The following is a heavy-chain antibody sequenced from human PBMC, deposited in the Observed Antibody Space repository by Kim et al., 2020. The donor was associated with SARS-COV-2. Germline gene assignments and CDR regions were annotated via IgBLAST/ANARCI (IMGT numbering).Heavy chain of an antibody. D-gene: IGHD3-10*01. CDR2: IYYSRST. CDR3: ARLVRYYGSGSVVDY. Sequence: SETLSLTCTVSGGSISSSSYYWGWIRQPPGKGLEWIGSIYYSRSTYYNPSLKSRVTISVDTSKNQFSLKLSSVTAADTAVYYCARLVRYYGSGSVVDYWGQGTLVTVSS. V-gene: IGHV4-39*01. J-gene: IGHJ4*02. CDR1: GGSISSSSYY.